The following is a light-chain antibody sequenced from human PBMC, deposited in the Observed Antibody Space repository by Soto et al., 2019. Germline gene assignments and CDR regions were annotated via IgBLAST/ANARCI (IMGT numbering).Light chain of an antibody. CDR3: AAWDASLNAHV. CDR2: SNN. Sequence: QSVLTQPPSASGTPGQRVTISCSGSSSNIGSNTVNWYQQLPGTAPKLLIYSNNQRPSGVPDRFSGSKSGTSASLSISGLPSETEVDYYCAAWDASLNAHVFGTGTQLAVL. CDR1: SSNIGSNT. J-gene: IGLJ1*01. V-gene: IGLV1-44*01.